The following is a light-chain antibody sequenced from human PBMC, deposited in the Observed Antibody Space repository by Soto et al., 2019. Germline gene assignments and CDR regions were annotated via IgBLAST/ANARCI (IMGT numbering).Light chain of an antibody. Sequence: EIVFTQSPATLPLSPGERAILSCRASQSVSTFLAWFQQKPGQPPRLLIYNASNRTTGIPDRFSGSGSGTDFTLTISRLEPEDLAVYYCQQRGDWPPITFGQGTRLEIK. V-gene: IGKV3-11*01. J-gene: IGKJ5*01. CDR3: QQRGDWPPIT. CDR2: NAS. CDR1: QSVSTF.